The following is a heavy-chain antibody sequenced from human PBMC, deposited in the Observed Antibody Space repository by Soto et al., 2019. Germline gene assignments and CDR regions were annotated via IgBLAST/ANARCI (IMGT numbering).Heavy chain of an antibody. CDR1: GFTFSSYG. D-gene: IGHD5-18*01. CDR2: ISYAGSNK. Sequence: GGSRRLSCAASGFTFSSYGMHWFRQAPGKGLECVSVISYAGSNKYYADYVKGRFTISRDNSKNTLYLQMNSLRAEDTAVYYCAKDAGVQLWLRTYYYYGMDVWGQGTTVTVSS. CDR3: AKDAGVQLWLRTYYYYGMDV. J-gene: IGHJ6*02. V-gene: IGHV3-30*18.